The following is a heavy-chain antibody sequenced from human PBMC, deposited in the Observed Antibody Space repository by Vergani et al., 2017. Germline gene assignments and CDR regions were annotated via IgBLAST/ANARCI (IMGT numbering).Heavy chain of an antibody. V-gene: IGHV4-30-2*01. CDR1: GGSISSGGYS. D-gene: IGHD2-21*02. J-gene: IGHJ4*02. Sequence: QVQLQESGPGLVKPSETLSLTCAVSGGSISSGGYSWSWIRQPPGKGLEWIGYIYHSGSTYYNPSLKSRVTISVDRSKNQFSLKLSSVTAADTAVYYCARQGATYCGGDCYPEWFDYWGQGTLVTVSS. CDR3: ARQGATYCGGDCYPEWFDY. CDR2: IYHSGST.